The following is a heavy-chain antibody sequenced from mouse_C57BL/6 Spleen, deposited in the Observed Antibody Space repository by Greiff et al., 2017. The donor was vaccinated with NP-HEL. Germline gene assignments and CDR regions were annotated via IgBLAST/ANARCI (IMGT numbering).Heavy chain of an antibody. CDR2: ISSGSSTI. V-gene: IGHV5-17*01. CDR1: GFTFSDYG. Sequence: EVMLVESGGGLVKPGGSLKLSCAASGFTFSDYGMHWVRQAPEKGLEWVAYISSGSSTIYYADTVNGRFTISRDKAKNTLFLQMTSLRSEDTAMYYCARDGYYGYYAMDYWGQGTSVTVAS. J-gene: IGHJ4*01. D-gene: IGHD2-3*01. CDR3: ARDGYYGYYAMDY.